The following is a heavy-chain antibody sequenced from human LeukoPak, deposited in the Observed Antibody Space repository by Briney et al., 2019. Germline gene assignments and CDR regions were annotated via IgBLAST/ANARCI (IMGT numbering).Heavy chain of an antibody. CDR1: GFTFSDYY. D-gene: IGHD6-13*01. J-gene: IGHJ4*02. CDR2: ISSSGSTI. V-gene: IGHV3-11*04. CDR3: SRGRSSSWYGAYYFDY. Sequence: GGSLRLSCAASGFTFSDYYMSWIRQAPGKGLEWVSYISSSGSTIYYADSVKGRFTTSRDNAKNSLYLQMNSLRAEDTAVYYCSRGRSSSWYGAYYFDYWGQGTLVTVSS.